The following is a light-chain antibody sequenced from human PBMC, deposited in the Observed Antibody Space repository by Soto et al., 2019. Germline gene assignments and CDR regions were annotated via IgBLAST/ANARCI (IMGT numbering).Light chain of an antibody. CDR2: NND. Sequence: QAVVTQTPSASGTPGQRVTISCSGSASNIGSNTVNWYQQLPGTAPKLLIYNNDERPSGVPDRFSGSKSGTSASLAISGLQSEDEADYYCAAWHDSLNGVLFGGGTKLTVL. V-gene: IGLV1-44*01. CDR3: AAWHDSLNGVL. CDR1: ASNIGSNT. J-gene: IGLJ2*01.